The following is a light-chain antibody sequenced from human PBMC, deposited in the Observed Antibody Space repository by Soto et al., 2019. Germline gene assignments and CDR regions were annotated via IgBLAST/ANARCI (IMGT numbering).Light chain of an antibody. J-gene: IGLJ1*01. CDR3: SSYRSTSTLGV. CDR1: SSDIGGYNY. V-gene: IGLV2-14*01. Sequence: QSALTRPASVSGSPGQSITISCTGTSSDIGGYNYVSWYQQHPGKAPKLMIYEVSNRPSGVSNRFSGSKSGNTASLTISGLQAEDEADYYCSSYRSTSTLGVFGTGTKLTVL. CDR2: EVS.